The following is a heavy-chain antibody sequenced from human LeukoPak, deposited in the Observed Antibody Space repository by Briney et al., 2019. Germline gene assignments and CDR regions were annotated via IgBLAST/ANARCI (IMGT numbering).Heavy chain of an antibody. D-gene: IGHD4-17*01. CDR3: ATGGDYGDYDY. CDR1: GFTVSSNY. Sequence: GESLRLSCAASGFTVSSNYMSWVRQAPGKGLEWVSVIYSGGSTYYADSVKGRFTISRHNSKNTLYLQMNSLRAEDTAVYYCATGGDYGDYDYWGQGTLVTVSS. V-gene: IGHV3-53*04. CDR2: IYSGGST. J-gene: IGHJ4*02.